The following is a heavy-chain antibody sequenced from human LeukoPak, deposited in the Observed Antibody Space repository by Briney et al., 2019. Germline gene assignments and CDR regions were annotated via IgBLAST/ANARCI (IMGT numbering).Heavy chain of an antibody. J-gene: IGHJ4*02. CDR2: IYNSGST. Sequence: SETLSLTCTVSGGSISSGGYYWSWIRQPPGKGLEWIGYIYNSGSTYYNPSLKSRVTISVDTSKNQFSLKLSPVTAADTAVYYCARTTPDNPGLGSWGQGTLVTVSS. V-gene: IGHV4-31*03. CDR1: GGSISSGGYY. D-gene: IGHD1-14*01. CDR3: ARTTPDNPGLGS.